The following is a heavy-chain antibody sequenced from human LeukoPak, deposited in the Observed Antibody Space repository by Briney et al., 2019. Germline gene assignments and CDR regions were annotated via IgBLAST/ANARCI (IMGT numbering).Heavy chain of an antibody. J-gene: IGHJ4*02. CDR3: ARGVVGPMFFDY. D-gene: IGHD1-26*01. V-gene: IGHV4-34*01. CDR1: GGSFSGYY. CDR2: INHSGST. Sequence: KPSETLSLTCAVYGGSFSGYYWSWIRQPPGKGLEWIGEINHSGSTNSNPSLKSRVTISADTSKNQFSLNLSSVTAADRAVYYCARGVVGPMFFDYWGRGTLVTVSS.